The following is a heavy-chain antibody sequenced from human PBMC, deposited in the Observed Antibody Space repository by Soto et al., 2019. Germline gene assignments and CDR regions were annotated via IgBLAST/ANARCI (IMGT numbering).Heavy chain of an antibody. J-gene: IGHJ6*02. CDR2: IYYSGST. Sequence: SETLSLTCTVSGDSIRSGNHYWSWIRQPPGKALEWIGYIYYSGSTYYNPSLKSRVTISVDASKNQFSLKLSSVTAADTAVYYCGRGLASVVAAIVGGMDVWCQGXSVTVSS. D-gene: IGHD2-15*01. CDR3: GRGLASVVAAIVGGMDV. CDR1: GDSIRSGNHY. V-gene: IGHV4-31*03.